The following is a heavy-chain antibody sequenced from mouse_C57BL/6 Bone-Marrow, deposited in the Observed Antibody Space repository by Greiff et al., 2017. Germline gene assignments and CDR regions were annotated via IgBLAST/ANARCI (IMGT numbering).Heavy chain of an antibody. J-gene: IGHJ4*01. Sequence: QVQLQQSGAELVRPGASVKLSCKASGYTFTDYYINWVKQRPGQGLEWIARIYPGSGNTYYNEKFKGKATLTAEKSSSTAYMQLSSLTSEDSAVYFCARDPIYYYGSSPLKGAMDYWGQGTSVTVSS. CDR3: ARDPIYYYGSSPLKGAMDY. CDR1: GYTFTDYY. CDR2: IYPGSGNT. V-gene: IGHV1-76*01. D-gene: IGHD1-1*01.